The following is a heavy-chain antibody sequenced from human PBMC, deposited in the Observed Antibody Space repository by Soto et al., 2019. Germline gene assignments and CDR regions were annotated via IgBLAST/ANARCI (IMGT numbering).Heavy chain of an antibody. D-gene: IGHD3-22*01. J-gene: IGHJ3*02. Sequence: GGSLRLSCAASGFTFSDYYMSWIRQAPGKGLEWVSYISSSGSTIYYADSVKGRFTISRDNAKNSLYLQMNSLRAEDTAVYYCARMYRYYDSSGYLDAFDIWGQGTMVTVSS. CDR2: ISSSGSTI. CDR1: GFTFSDYY. V-gene: IGHV3-11*01. CDR3: ARMYRYYDSSGYLDAFDI.